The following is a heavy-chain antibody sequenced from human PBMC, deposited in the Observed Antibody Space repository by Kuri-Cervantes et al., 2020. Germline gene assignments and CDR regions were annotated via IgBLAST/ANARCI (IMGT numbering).Heavy chain of an antibody. CDR3: ARRWDYYDSSGYYKGGHYYYYYMDV. D-gene: IGHD3-22*01. Sequence: ASVKVSCKASGYTFTGYYMHWVRQAPGQGLEWMGWISAYNGNTNYAQKFQGRVTMTRDTSISTAYMELSRLRSDDTAVYYCARRWDYYDSSGYYKGGHYYYYYMDVWGKGTTVTVSS. CDR1: GYTFTGYY. V-gene: IGHV1-2*02. J-gene: IGHJ6*03. CDR2: ISAYNGNT.